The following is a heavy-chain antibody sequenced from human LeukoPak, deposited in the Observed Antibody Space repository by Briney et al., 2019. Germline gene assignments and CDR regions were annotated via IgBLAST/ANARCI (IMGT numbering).Heavy chain of an antibody. J-gene: IGHJ4*02. V-gene: IGHV4-4*07. Sequence: PSETLSLTCTVSGASISDYYWSWIRQPAGKGLEWIGRISITDSTNYNPSLTSRVTMSVDTSKNQFSLNLRSLSAADTAVYYCARLRRDSSGWYADDFWGQGTLVTVSS. D-gene: IGHD6-19*01. CDR2: ISITDST. CDR3: ARLRRDSSGWYADDF. CDR1: GASISDYY.